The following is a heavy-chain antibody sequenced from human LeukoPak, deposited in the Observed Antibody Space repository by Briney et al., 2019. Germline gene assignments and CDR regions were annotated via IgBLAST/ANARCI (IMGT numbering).Heavy chain of an antibody. J-gene: IGHJ4*02. CDR2: IIPIFGTA. CDR1: GGTFSSYA. CDR3: AKEGWLQSPFDS. Sequence: SVKVSCKASGGTFSSYAISWVRQAPGQGLEWMGGIIPIFGTANYAQKFQGRVTIPADESTSTAYMELSSMRSEDTAVCYCAKEGWLQSPFDSWGQGTLVTVSS. V-gene: IGHV1-69*13. D-gene: IGHD5-24*01.